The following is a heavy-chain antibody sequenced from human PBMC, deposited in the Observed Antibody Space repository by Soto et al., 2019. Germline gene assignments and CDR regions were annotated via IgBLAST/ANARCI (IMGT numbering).Heavy chain of an antibody. D-gene: IGHD3-3*01. CDR2: IYYTGST. V-gene: IGHV4-61*01. J-gene: IGHJ4*02. Sequence: PSETLSLTCTVSGGSVSSESHYWSWIRQTPGKGLEWIGYIYYTGSTNYNPSLKGRVTMSVDTSRDQVSLRLRSVTRADTAVYYCARLKYYDFWSGYYGIDYWGQGTLVTVSS. CDR3: ARLKYYDFWSGYYGIDY. CDR1: GGSVSSESHY.